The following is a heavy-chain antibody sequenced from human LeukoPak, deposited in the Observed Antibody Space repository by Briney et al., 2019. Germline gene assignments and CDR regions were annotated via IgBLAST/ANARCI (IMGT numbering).Heavy chain of an antibody. V-gene: IGHV4-59*01. CDR2: IYYSGSN. J-gene: IGHJ4*02. CDR3: ARGPTVTTFFDY. Sequence: PSETLSLTCTVGGGSISSCYWSGIRLPPEKGVEWSGYIYYSGSNNYNPSLNSRVTISVGTSKNQFSLKLSSVTAADTAVYYCARGPTVTTFFDYWGQGTLVTVSS. D-gene: IGHD4-17*01. CDR1: GGSISSCY.